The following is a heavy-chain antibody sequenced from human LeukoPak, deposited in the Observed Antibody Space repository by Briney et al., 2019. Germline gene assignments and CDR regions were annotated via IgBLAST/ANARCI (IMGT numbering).Heavy chain of an antibody. D-gene: IGHD3-10*01. J-gene: IGHJ4*02. CDR1: GFTFSSYA. V-gene: IGHV3-74*01. Sequence: PGGSLRLSCAASGFTFSSYAMSWVRQAPGKGLVWVSRINSDGSSTSYADSVKGRFTISRDNAKNTLYLQMNSLRAEDTAVYYCARDGSSGSYFESFDYWGQGTLVTVSS. CDR2: INSDGSST. CDR3: ARDGSSGSYFESFDY.